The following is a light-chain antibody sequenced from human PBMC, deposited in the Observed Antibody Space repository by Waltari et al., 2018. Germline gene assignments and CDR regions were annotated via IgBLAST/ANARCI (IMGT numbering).Light chain of an antibody. Sequence: QLVLTQSPSASASLGASVKLTCTLSSGHSSNIIAWLQQQPGKGPRYLMQVNSDGSHRKGDEIPDRFSGSSSGAERYLTISSLQSEDEADYYCETGGHGTWVFGGGTKLTDL. CDR3: ETGGHGTWV. J-gene: IGLJ3*02. V-gene: IGLV4-69*01. CDR2: VNSDGSH. CDR1: SGHSSNI.